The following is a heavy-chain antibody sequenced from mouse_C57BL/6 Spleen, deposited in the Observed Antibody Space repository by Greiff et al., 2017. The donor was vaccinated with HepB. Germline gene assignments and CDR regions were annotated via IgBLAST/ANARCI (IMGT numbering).Heavy chain of an antibody. J-gene: IGHJ3*01. D-gene: IGHD1-1*01. CDR3: ARPFITTVVAPAY. Sequence: EVHLVESGGDLVKPGGSLKLSCAASGFTFSSYGMSWVRQTPDKRLEWVATISSGGSYTYYPDSVKGRFTISRDNAKNTLYLQMSSLKSEDTAMYYCARPFITTVVAPAYWGQGTLVTVSA. V-gene: IGHV5-6*01. CDR2: ISSGGSYT. CDR1: GFTFSSYG.